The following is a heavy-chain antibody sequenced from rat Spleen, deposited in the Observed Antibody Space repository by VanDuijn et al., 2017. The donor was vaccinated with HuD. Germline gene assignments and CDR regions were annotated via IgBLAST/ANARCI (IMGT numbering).Heavy chain of an antibody. D-gene: IGHD5-1*01. J-gene: IGHJ2*01. V-gene: IGHV5-22*01. Sequence: EVQLVESGGGLVQPGRSLKLSCAASGFTFSDYYMAWVRQAPKKGLEWVASISYEGSSTYYGDSVKGRFTISRDNAKSTLYLQMNSLRSEDTATYYCARQANSLFDYWGQGVMVTVSS. CDR1: GFTFSDYY. CDR3: ARQANSLFDY. CDR2: ISYEGSST.